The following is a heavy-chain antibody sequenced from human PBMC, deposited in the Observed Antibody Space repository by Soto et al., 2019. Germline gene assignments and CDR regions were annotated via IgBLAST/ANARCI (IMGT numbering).Heavy chain of an antibody. CDR1: GGTFSSYA. Sequence: ASVKVSCKASGGTFSSYAISWVRQAPGQGLEWMGGIIPIFGTANYAQKFQGRVTITADKSTSTAYMELSSLRSEDTAVYYCARVSVLVYADLTGLDYYYGMDVWGQGTTVTVSS. J-gene: IGHJ6*02. CDR2: IIPIFGTA. CDR3: ARVSVLVYADLTGLDYYYGMDV. D-gene: IGHD2-8*01. V-gene: IGHV1-69*06.